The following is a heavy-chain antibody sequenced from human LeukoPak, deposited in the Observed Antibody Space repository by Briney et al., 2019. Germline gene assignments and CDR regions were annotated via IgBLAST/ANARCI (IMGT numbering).Heavy chain of an antibody. V-gene: IGHV3-23*01. J-gene: IGHJ4*02. D-gene: IGHD5-18*01. CDR1: GFSFSSYA. CDR2: ISATSSGT. Sequence: GGSLRLSCAASGFSFSSYAMTWVRRAPGKGLEWVSTISATSSGTFYADSVKGRFSISRDNSKNTMFLQINSLSAEDTALYYCAKSILSVYGYYFDSWGQGTLLSVSS. CDR3: AKSILSVYGYYFDS.